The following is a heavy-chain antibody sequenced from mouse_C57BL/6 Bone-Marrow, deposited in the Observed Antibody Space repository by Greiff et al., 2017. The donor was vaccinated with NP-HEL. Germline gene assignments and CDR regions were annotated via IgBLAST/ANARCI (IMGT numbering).Heavy chain of an antibody. Sequence: VKLMESGAELARPGASVKLSCKASGYTFTSYGIRWVKQRTGQGLEWIGEIYPRSGNTYYNEKFKGKATLTADNSSSTAYMELRSLTSEDSAVYCCARDDGSSYGFAYWGQGTLVTVSA. J-gene: IGHJ3*01. D-gene: IGHD1-1*01. CDR1: GYTFTSYG. CDR3: ARDDGSSYGFAY. CDR2: IYPRSGNT. V-gene: IGHV1-81*01.